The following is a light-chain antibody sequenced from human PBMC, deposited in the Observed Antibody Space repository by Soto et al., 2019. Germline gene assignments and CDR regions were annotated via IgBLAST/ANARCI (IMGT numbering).Light chain of an antibody. V-gene: IGKV3-20*01. CDR3: QRYDTSPWT. Sequence: EFVLMQSPDTLSLSPGERATLACRANQSVRSNYLAWYQQKPGQAPRLLIYGASSRATGISDRFSGSGSGTDFTLTVSRVEPEDFAVYYCQRYDTSPWTFGQGTKVDIK. J-gene: IGKJ1*01. CDR2: GAS. CDR1: QSVRSNY.